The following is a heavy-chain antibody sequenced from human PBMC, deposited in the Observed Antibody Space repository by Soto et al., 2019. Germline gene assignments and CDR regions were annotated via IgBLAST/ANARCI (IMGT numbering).Heavy chain of an antibody. V-gene: IGHV2-26*01. CDR1: DFSVNSPKMG. Sequence: PTLVNPTETLTLTCTVSDFSVNSPKMGVSWIRQPPGKALEWLAHIFSNGEKSYQTSLKSRLSISKDTSKSLVVLTMTAMDPVDTATYYFARVIYDPGASYGFDTGGQETLLTISS. J-gene: IGHJ5*02. D-gene: IGHD3-10*01. CDR3: ARVIYDPGASYGFDT. CDR2: IFSNGEK.